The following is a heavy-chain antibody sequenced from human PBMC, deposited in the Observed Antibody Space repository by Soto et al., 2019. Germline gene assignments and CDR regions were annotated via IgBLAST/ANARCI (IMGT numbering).Heavy chain of an antibody. V-gene: IGHV3-74*01. D-gene: IGHD1-7*01. Sequence: GGSLRLSCAASGFTLSSYWMHWVRQAPGKGLVWVSRINSDGSSTSYADSVKGRFTISRDNAKNTLYLQMNSLRAEDTAVYYCAREVRWNSGFPDVWGQGTTVTVSS. CDR1: GFTLSSYW. J-gene: IGHJ6*02. CDR2: INSDGSST. CDR3: AREVRWNSGFPDV.